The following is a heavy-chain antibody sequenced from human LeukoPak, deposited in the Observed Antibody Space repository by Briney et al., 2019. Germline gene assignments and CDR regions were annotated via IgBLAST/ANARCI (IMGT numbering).Heavy chain of an antibody. CDR1: GFTFSNAW. CDR2: IKSKTDGGTT. V-gene: IGHV3-15*01. Sequence: GGSLRLSCPASGFTFSNAWMGWVRPAPGEGLEWVGRIKSKTDGGTTDYDAAVKGRFTISRDDSKNTLYLQMNSLKTEDTAVYYCTTDKLELGNWGQGTLVTVSS. CDR3: TTDKLELGN. D-gene: IGHD1-7*01. J-gene: IGHJ4*02.